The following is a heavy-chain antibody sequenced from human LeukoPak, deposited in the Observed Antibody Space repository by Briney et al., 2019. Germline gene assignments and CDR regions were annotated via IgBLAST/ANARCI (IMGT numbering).Heavy chain of an antibody. CDR3: ARTHYYGSGSYEGGDY. D-gene: IGHD3-10*01. J-gene: IGHJ4*02. V-gene: IGHV1-69*02. CDR1: GGTFSSYT. CDR2: IIPILGIA. Sequence: GASVKVSCKASGGTFSSYTISWVRQAPGQGLEWMGRIIPILGIANYAQKFQGRVTITADKSTSTAYMELSSLRSEDTAVYYCARTHYYGSGSYEGGDYWGQGTLVTVSS.